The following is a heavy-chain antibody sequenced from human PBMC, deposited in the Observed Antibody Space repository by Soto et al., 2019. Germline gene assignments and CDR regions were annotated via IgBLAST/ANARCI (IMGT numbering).Heavy chain of an antibody. J-gene: IGHJ5*02. CDR2: INPNSGGT. Sequence: ASVKVSCQASGYTFTGYYMHWVRQAPGQGLEWMGWINPNSGGTNYAQKFRGRVTMTRDTSISTAYMELSRLRSDDTAVYYCARDREGSSSWGKYWFDPWGQGTLVTVSS. CDR3: ARDREGSSSWGKYWFDP. V-gene: IGHV1-2*02. D-gene: IGHD6-6*01. CDR1: GYTFTGYY.